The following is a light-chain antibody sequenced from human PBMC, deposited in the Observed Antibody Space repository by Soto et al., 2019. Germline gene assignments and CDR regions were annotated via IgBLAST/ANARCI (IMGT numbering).Light chain of an antibody. J-gene: IGKJ1*01. CDR3: QQYGGLPWT. V-gene: IGKV3-20*01. CDR2: DAS. Sequence: LSPGTLALSKGERATLSCRASQTVSSSLAWYQQKPGQAPRLLIYDASSRATGIPDRFSGSGSGTDFTLTISRLEPEDFAVFYCQQYGGLPWTFGQGTKVDIK. CDR1: QTVSSS.